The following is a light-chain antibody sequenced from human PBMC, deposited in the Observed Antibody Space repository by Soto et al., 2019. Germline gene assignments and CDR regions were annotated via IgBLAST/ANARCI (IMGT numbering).Light chain of an antibody. CDR2: DAS. V-gene: IGKV1-5*01. CDR3: QQYNTYSWT. J-gene: IGKJ1*01. Sequence: DIQIAQSPSNLSASVGDRVNITFLASQSISSWLAWYQQMPGKAPKLLIYDASSLHSGVPSRFSGSGSGTEFTLTISSLQPDDFATYYCQQYNTYSWTFGQGTKVDIK. CDR1: QSISSW.